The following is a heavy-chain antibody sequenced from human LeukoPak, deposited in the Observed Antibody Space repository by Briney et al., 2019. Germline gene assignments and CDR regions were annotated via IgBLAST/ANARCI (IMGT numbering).Heavy chain of an antibody. CDR1: GGTFSSYA. Sequence: SVTVSCKASGGTFSSYAISGVRQAPGQGLEWMGGIIPIFGTANYAQKFQGRVTITTDESTSTAYMELSSLRSEDTAVYYCARDRGTYYYDSSGYYSWGQGTLVTVSS. V-gene: IGHV1-69*05. D-gene: IGHD3-22*01. CDR3: ARDRGTYYYDSSGYYS. J-gene: IGHJ4*02. CDR2: IIPIFGTA.